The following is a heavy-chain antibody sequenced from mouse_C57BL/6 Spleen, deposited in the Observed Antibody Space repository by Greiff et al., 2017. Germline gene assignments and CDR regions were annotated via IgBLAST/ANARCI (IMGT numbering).Heavy chain of an antibody. Sequence: QVQLKQSGAELVRPGTSVKVSCKASGYAFTNYLIEWVKQRPGQGLEWIGVINPGSGGTNYNEKFKGKATLTADKSSSTAYMQLSSLTSEDSAVYFCARWFYYGSSLDYWGQGTTLTVSS. V-gene: IGHV1-54*01. CDR2: INPGSGGT. CDR3: ARWFYYGSSLDY. D-gene: IGHD1-1*01. CDR1: GYAFTNYL. J-gene: IGHJ2*01.